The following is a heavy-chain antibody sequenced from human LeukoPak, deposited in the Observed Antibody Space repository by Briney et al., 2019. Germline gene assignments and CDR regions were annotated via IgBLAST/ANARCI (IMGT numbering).Heavy chain of an antibody. Sequence: PSETLSLTCTVSGGSIRSSIYYWGWIRQPPGKGLEWIGEINHSGSTNYNPSLKGRVTISVDTSENQFSLKLSSVTAADTAVYYCARGGVAARMSQWGQGTLVTVSS. D-gene: IGHD3-10*01. J-gene: IGHJ4*02. V-gene: IGHV4-39*07. CDR3: ARGGVAARMSQ. CDR1: GGSIRSSIYY. CDR2: INHSGST.